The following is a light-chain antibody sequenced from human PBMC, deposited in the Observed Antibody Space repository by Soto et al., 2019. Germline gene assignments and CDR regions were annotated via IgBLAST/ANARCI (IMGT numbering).Light chain of an antibody. CDR2: SNN. Sequence: QSVLTQPTSASGTPGQRVTISCSGSSSNIGSNTVNWYQQLPGMAPTLLIYSNNQRPSGVPDRFSGSKSGTSASLAVNGLQSEDEADYYCAAWDDSLNGPLFGGGTKLTVL. V-gene: IGLV1-44*01. CDR3: AAWDDSLNGPL. CDR1: SSNIGSNT. J-gene: IGLJ3*02.